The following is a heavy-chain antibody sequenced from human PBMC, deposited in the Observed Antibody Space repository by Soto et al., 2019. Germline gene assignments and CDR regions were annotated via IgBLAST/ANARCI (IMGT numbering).Heavy chain of an antibody. CDR2: LDRSDSYT. V-gene: IGHV5-10-1*01. CDR1: GYSFTDYW. J-gene: IGHJ6*02. CDR3: ARQPPLPAAGAAYYSYYGMDV. Sequence: PGESLKISCKGSGYSFTDYWISWVRQRAGKGLEWIRRLDRSDSYTTSRPSFHRHVPISADNSISTASPQRSSLKASHTAIYYSARQPPLPAAGAAYYSYYGMDVWGQGTTVTVSS. D-gene: IGHD6-13*01.